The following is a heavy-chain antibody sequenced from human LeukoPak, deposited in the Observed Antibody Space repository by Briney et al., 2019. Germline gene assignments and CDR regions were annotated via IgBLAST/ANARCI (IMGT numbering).Heavy chain of an antibody. Sequence: SETLSLTCTVSGGSISSYYWGWIRQPPGKGLEWIGYIYYSGSTNYNPSLKSRVTISVDTSKNQFSLKLSSVTAADTAVYYCARGGDIVVVTAIPSYFDYWGQGTLVTVSS. CDR2: IYYSGST. D-gene: IGHD2-21*02. J-gene: IGHJ4*02. V-gene: IGHV4-59*01. CDR1: GGSISSYY. CDR3: ARGGDIVVVTAIPSYFDY.